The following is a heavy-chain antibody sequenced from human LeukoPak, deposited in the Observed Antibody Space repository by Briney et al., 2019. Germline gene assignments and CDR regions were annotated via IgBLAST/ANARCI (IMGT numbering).Heavy chain of an antibody. CDR3: ARAGSHRNSGYDY. Sequence: SVKVFCKASGGTFSSYAISWVRQAPGQGLEWMGGIIPIFGTANYAQKFQGRVTITADESTSTAYMELSSLRSEDTAVYYCARAGSHRNSGYDYWGQGTLVTVSS. D-gene: IGHD5-12*01. V-gene: IGHV1-69*13. CDR2: IIPIFGTA. J-gene: IGHJ4*02. CDR1: GGTFSSYA.